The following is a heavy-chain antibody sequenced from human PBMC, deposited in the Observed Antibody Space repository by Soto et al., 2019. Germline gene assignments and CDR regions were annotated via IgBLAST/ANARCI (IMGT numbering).Heavy chain of an antibody. Sequence: GGPHRLFLYVSGFIYIYFDIRWVIQTKRKGLEWVAVIWYNGSNKYYSDSVKGRFTIPRDNSKNTLYLQTNSLRAEDTAVYFCVKEHLRDGYNLHAFDYLCQGTLVTVSS. D-gene: IGHD5-12*01. CDR3: VKEHLRDGYNLHAFDY. CDR2: IWYNGSNK. CDR1: GFIYIYFD. V-gene: IGHV3-33*06. J-gene: IGHJ4*02.